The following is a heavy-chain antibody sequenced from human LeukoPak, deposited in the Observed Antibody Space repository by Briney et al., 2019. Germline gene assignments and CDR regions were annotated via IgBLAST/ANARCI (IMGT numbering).Heavy chain of an antibody. CDR1: GGSFSDYY. Sequence: SETLSLTCAVYGGSFSDYYWSWIRQPPGKGLEWIGEINHSGSTNYNPSLKSRVIISVDTSKNQFSLKLSSVTAADTAVYYCASVVPPAIEVVVWGKGTTVTVSS. J-gene: IGHJ6*04. CDR2: INHSGST. CDR3: ASVVPPAIEVVV. V-gene: IGHV4-34*01. D-gene: IGHD2-2*02.